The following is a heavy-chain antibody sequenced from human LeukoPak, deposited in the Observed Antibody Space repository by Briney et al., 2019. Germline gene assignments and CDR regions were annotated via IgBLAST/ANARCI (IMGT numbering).Heavy chain of an antibody. V-gene: IGHV1-69*06. Sequence: ASVKVSCKASGYTFTGYYMHWVRQAPGQGLEWMGGIIPIFGTANYAQKFQGRVTITADKSTSTAYMELSSLRSEDTAVYYCAAEGGSTSYRPDYWGQGTLVTVSS. CDR2: IIPIFGTA. CDR1: GYTFTGYY. D-gene: IGHD2-2*01. CDR3: AAEGGSTSYRPDY. J-gene: IGHJ4*02.